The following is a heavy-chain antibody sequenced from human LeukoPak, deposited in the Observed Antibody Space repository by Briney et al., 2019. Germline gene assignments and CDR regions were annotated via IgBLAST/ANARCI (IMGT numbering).Heavy chain of an antibody. CDR2: ISAYNGNT. V-gene: IGHV1-18*01. D-gene: IGHD6-13*01. CDR1: GYTFTSYG. J-gene: IGHJ4*02. CDR3: AGAFVSQQLASPFDY. Sequence: ASVKVSCKASGYTFTSYGISWVRQAPGQGLEWMGWISAYNGNTNYAQKLQGRVTMTTDTSTSTAYMELRSLRSDDTAVYYCAGAFVSQQLASPFDYWGQGTLVTVSS.